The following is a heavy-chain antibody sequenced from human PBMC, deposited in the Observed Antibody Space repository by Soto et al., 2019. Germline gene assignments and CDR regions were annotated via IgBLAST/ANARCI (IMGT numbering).Heavy chain of an antibody. CDR1: DGSFNRGVYS. CDR3: ARGGVTGAIGGFDL. V-gene: IGHV4-30-2*06. CDR2: IYQSGTT. Sequence: QLQLQESGPGLLRPSQALSLTCTVSDGSFNRGVYSWNWIRQSPGECLDWLGYIYQSGTTYYNPTFCCRVTTSLDGSRNHQSLTLRSVTAADTAVYYCARGGVTGAIGGFDLWGPGTLVTVSS. J-gene: IGHJ5*02. D-gene: IGHD2-2*01.